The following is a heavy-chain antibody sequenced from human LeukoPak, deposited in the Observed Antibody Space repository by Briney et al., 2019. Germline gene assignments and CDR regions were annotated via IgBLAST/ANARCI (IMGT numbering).Heavy chain of an antibody. CDR1: GYTFTSYG. V-gene: IGHV1-18*01. CDR2: ISAYNGNT. Sequence: ASVTVSCKASGYTFTSYGISWVRQAPGQGLEWMGWISAYNGNTNYAQKLQGRVTMTTDTSTSTAYMELRSLRSDDTAVYYCARGNRLHCSSTSCYTFYYYYYGMDVWGQGTTVTVSS. D-gene: IGHD2-2*02. J-gene: IGHJ6*02. CDR3: ARGNRLHCSSTSCYTFYYYYYGMDV.